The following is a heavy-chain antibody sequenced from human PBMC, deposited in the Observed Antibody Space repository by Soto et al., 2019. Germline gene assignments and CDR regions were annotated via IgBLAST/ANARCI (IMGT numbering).Heavy chain of an antibody. CDR2: IIPIFGTA. Sequence: SVKVSCKASGGTFSSYAISWVRQAPGQGLEWMGGIIPIFGTANYAQKFQGRVTITADKSTSTAYMELSSLRSEDTAVYYCARGDSTDCSNGVCSFFYNHDMDVWGQGTTVTVSS. V-gene: IGHV1-69*06. D-gene: IGHD2-8*01. J-gene: IGHJ6*02. CDR1: GGTFSSYA. CDR3: ARGDSTDCSNGVCSFFYNHDMDV.